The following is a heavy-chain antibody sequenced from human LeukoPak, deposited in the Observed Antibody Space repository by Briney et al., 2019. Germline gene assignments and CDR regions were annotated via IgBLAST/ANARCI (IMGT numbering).Heavy chain of an antibody. V-gene: IGHV3-53*01. Sequence: PGGSLRLSCAASGFTVSSNYMSWVRQAPGKGLEWVSIIYSGGSTYYTDSVQGRFTISRDNSKNTLYLQMNSLRAEDTAVYYCARDVFSLGSGRYVGGAFDIWGQGTMVTVSS. J-gene: IGHJ3*02. CDR3: ARDVFSLGSGRYVGGAFDI. CDR2: IYSGGST. D-gene: IGHD1-26*01. CDR1: GFTVSSNY.